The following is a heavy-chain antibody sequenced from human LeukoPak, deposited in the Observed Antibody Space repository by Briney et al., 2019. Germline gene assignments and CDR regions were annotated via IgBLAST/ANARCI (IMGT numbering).Heavy chain of an antibody. Sequence: GGSLRLSCAASGFTFSSYSMNWVRQAPGKGLEWVSYISSSSSTIYYADSVKGRFTISRDNAKNSLYLQMNSLRAEDTAVCYCAREGGSNYYYYMDVWGKGTTVTVSS. J-gene: IGHJ6*03. CDR1: GFTFSSYS. V-gene: IGHV3-48*01. D-gene: IGHD3-16*01. CDR3: AREGGSNYYYYMDV. CDR2: ISSSSSTI.